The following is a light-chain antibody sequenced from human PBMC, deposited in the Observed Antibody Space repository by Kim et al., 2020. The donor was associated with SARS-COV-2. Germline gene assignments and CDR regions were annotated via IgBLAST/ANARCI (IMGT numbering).Light chain of an antibody. CDR3: QQYNTWPPWT. J-gene: IGKJ1*01. CDR1: QSVSSN. V-gene: IGKV3-15*01. CDR2: GAS. Sequence: SPGESATLSCRASQSVSSNLAWYQQKPGQAPRLLIYGASTRATGIPARFSGSWSGTEFTLTISSLQSEDFAVYYCQQYNTWPPWTFGQGTKVDIK.